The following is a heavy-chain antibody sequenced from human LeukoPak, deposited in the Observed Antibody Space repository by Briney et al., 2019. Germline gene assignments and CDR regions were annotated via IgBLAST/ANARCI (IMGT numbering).Heavy chain of an antibody. J-gene: IGHJ4*02. CDR3: ATDPTVATIRPYFDY. V-gene: IGHV3-21*01. D-gene: IGHD5-12*01. Sequence: GGSLRLSCAASGFTFSSYSMNWVRQAPGKGLEWVSSISSSGSYIYYADSVKGRFTISRDNAKNSLYLQMNSLRAEDTAVYYCATDPTVATIRPYFDYWGQGTLVTVSP. CDR2: ISSSGSYI. CDR1: GFTFSSYS.